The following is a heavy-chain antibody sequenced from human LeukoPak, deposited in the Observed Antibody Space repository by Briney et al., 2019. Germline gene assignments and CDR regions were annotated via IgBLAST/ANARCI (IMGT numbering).Heavy chain of an antibody. CDR3: ARDRQQLVPGRHYFDY. V-gene: IGHV3-66*01. Sequence: GGSLRLSCAASGFTVSSNYMSWVRQAPGKGLEWVSVIYSGGSTYYADSVKGRFTISRDNSKNTLYLQMNSLRAEDTAVYYCARDRQQLVPGRHYFDYWGQGTLVTVSS. CDR1: GFTVSSNY. D-gene: IGHD6-13*01. J-gene: IGHJ4*02. CDR2: IYSGGST.